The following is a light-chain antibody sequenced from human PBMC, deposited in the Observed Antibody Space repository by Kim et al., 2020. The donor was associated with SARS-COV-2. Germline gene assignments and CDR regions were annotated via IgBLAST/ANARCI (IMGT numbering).Light chain of an antibody. CDR3: QSYDNGNQV. J-gene: IGLJ3*02. Sequence: GKTITISCTGSSGSIARNDVQWYQQRPGSAPTTVIYEDSKRPSGAPDRFSGSIDTASNSASLTISGLKTEDEADYYCQSYDNGNQVFGGGTQLTVL. CDR2: EDS. V-gene: IGLV6-57*02. CDR1: SGSIARND.